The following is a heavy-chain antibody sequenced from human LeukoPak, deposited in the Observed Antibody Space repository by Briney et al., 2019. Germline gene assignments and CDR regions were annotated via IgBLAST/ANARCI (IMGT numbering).Heavy chain of an antibody. Sequence: LGGSLRLSCAASGFTFSSYSMNWVRQAPGKGLEWVSSISSSSSYIYYADSVKGRFTISRDNAKNSLYLQMNSLRAEDTAVYYCARERGYSYGYTTDYWGQGTLVTVSS. CDR3: ARERGYSYGYTTDY. V-gene: IGHV3-21*01. D-gene: IGHD5-18*01. CDR2: ISSSSSYI. J-gene: IGHJ4*02. CDR1: GFTFSSYS.